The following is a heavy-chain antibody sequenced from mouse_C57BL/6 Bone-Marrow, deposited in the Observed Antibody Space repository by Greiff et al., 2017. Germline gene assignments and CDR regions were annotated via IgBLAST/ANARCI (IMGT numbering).Heavy chain of an antibody. V-gene: IGHV5-6*01. CDR1: GFTFSSYG. CDR3: AGGLGDFDY. J-gene: IGHJ2*01. Sequence: EVQLMESGGDLVKPGGSLTLSCAASGFTFSSYGMSWVRQTPDKRLEWVATISSSGSYTYYPESVKGRFTISRDNAKNTLYLQMSSLKSEDTAMYYCAGGLGDFDYWGQGTTLTVSS. CDR2: ISSSGSYT. D-gene: IGHD4-1*01.